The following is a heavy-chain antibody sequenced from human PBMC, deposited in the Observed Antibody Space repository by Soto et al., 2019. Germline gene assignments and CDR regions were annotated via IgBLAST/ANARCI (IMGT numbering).Heavy chain of an antibody. CDR3: ATTYGSGSYWDDY. Sequence: SETLSLTCTVSGGSSSSTYYWGWIRQPPGKGLEWIGSIYYSGSTYCNPSLKSRVTISIDTSKNQFSLNLRSVTAADTAVYYCATTYGSGSYWDDYWGQGTLVTVSS. CDR2: IYYSGST. CDR1: GGSSSSTYY. D-gene: IGHD3-10*01. J-gene: IGHJ4*02. V-gene: IGHV4-39*01.